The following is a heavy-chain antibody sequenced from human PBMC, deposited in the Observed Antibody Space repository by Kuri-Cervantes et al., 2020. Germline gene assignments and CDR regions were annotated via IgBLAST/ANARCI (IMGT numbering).Heavy chain of an antibody. CDR2: IIPIFGTA. CDR1: GYTFTSYD. V-gene: IGHV1-69*13. J-gene: IGHJ3*02. D-gene: IGHD2-21*01. Sequence: SVKVSCKASGYTFTSYDISWVRQAPGQGLEWMGGIIPIFGTANYAQKFQGRVTITADESTSTAYMELSSLRSEDTAVYYCARGLILGGGETYESAFDIWGQGTMVTVSS. CDR3: ARGLILGGGETYESAFDI.